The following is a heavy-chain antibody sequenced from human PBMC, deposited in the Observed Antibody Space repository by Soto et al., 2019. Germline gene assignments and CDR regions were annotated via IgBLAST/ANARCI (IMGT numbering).Heavy chain of an antibody. V-gene: IGHV4-39*01. CDR1: GGSISSSSYY. CDR2: IYYSGST. J-gene: IGHJ3*02. CDR3: ARRGYPPIQDALDI. D-gene: IGHD6-13*01. Sequence: SETLSLTCTVSGGSISSSSYYWGWIRQPPGKGLEWIGSIYYSGSTYYNPSLKSRVTISVDTSKNQFSLKLSSVTAADTAVYYCARRGYPPIQDALDIWGQGTMVTVSS.